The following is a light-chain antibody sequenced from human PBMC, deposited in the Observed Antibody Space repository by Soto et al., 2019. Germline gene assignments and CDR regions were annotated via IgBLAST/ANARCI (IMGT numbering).Light chain of an antibody. Sequence: QSALAQPASVSGSPGQSITISCTGTSSDVGGYNYVSWYQQHPGKAPKLMIYEVSNRPSGVSNRFSGSKSGNTASLAISGLQAEDEAAYYCSSYTRSSTLVFGNGTKVTVL. V-gene: IGLV2-14*01. CDR1: SSDVGGYNY. J-gene: IGLJ1*01. CDR2: EVS. CDR3: SSYTRSSTLV.